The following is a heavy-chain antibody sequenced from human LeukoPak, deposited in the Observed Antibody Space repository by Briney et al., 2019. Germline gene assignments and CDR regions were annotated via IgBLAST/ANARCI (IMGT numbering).Heavy chain of an antibody. D-gene: IGHD4-23*01. CDR3: ARDREDYGGNPEGY. J-gene: IGHJ4*02. Sequence: ASVKVSCKASGYTFTGYYMHWVRQAPGQGLEWMGWINPNSGGTNYAQKFQGRVTMTRDTSISTAYMELSSLRSDDTAVYYCARDREDYGGNPEGYWGQGTLVTVSS. V-gene: IGHV1-2*02. CDR1: GYTFTGYY. CDR2: INPNSGGT.